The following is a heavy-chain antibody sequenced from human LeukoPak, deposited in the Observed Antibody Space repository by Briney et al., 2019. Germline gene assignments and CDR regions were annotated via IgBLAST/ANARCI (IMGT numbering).Heavy chain of an antibody. J-gene: IGHJ4*02. Sequence: GGSLRLSCAASGFTFRSYGMHWVRQAPGKGLEWVAVIWYDGSNKYYADSVKGRFTVSRDNSKNTLYLQMNSLRAEDTAVYYCAREAGYADFDYWGQGTLVTVSS. D-gene: IGHD5-18*01. CDR1: GFTFRSYG. CDR2: IWYDGSNK. CDR3: AREAGYADFDY. V-gene: IGHV3-33*01.